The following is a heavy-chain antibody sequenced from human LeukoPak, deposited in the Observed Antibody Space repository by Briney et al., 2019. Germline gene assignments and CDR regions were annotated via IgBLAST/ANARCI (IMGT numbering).Heavy chain of an antibody. D-gene: IGHD3-16*01. CDR1: GFTFSRYW. J-gene: IGHJ3*02. CDR3: VKTMVSFGGLIRTDAFDI. V-gene: IGHV3-74*01. Sequence: GGSLRLSCAASGFTFSRYWMHWVRQAPGKGLVWVSRINSDGSSRYADSAKGRFTISRDNSMKILYLQMSSLRPEDTAVYHCVKTMVSFGGLIRTDAFDIWGQGTMVTVSS. CDR2: INSDGSS.